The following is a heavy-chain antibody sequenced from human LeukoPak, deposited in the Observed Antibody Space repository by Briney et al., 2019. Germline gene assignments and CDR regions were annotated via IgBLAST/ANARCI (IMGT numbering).Heavy chain of an antibody. CDR3: ARGGIQVSGIDEFDY. Sequence: GGSLRLFCAASGFSFSNYAMTWVRQAPGRGLEWVSGISGSGITKEYADSVKGRFTISRDNSKNTLYLQMDSLRAEDTAVYYCARGGIQVSGIDEFDYWGQGTLVTVSS. D-gene: IGHD6-19*01. J-gene: IGHJ4*02. CDR2: ISGSGITK. V-gene: IGHV3-23*01. CDR1: GFSFSNYA.